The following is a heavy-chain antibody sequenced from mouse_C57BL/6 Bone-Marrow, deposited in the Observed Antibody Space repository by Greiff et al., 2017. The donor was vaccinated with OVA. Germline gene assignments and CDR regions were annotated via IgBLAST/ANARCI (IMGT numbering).Heavy chain of an antibody. CDR1: GYSITSGYY. CDR3: ARGPYYYGSLFDY. J-gene: IGHJ2*01. Sequence: EVQLQESGPGLVKPSQSLSLTCSVTGYSITSGYYWNWIRQFPGNKLEWMGYISYDGSNNYNPSLKNRISITRDTSKNQFFLKLNSVTTEDTATYYCARGPYYYGSLFDYWGQGTALTVSS. V-gene: IGHV3-6*01. D-gene: IGHD1-1*01. CDR2: ISYDGSN.